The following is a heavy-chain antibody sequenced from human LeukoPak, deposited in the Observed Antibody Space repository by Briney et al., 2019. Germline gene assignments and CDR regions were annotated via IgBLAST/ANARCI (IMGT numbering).Heavy chain of an antibody. CDR2: IKQDGSEK. J-gene: IGHJ4*02. V-gene: IGHV3-7*01. Sequence: TGGSLRLSCAVSGFTFTNYWMTWVRQAPGKGLEWVANIKQDGSEKYYVDSVKGRFTISRDNAKNSLYLQMNSLRAEDTAVYYCARDPVMTWLPFDYWGQGTLVTVSS. D-gene: IGHD6-19*01. CDR3: ARDPVMTWLPFDY. CDR1: GFTFTNYW.